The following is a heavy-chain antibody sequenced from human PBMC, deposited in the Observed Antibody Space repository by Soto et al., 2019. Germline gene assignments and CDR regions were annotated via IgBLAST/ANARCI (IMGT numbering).Heavy chain of an antibody. J-gene: IGHJ4*02. Sequence: GGSLRLSCAASGFTFNNYAMAWVRQTPGKGLERVSGISGSGGSTHYADTVKGRFTISRDNSKNTLYLQMNSLRAEDTAVYYCAETYYYDSSGYYYGDYYFDYWGQGTLVTVSS. V-gene: IGHV3-23*01. CDR3: AETYYYDSSGYYYGDYYFDY. D-gene: IGHD3-22*01. CDR1: GFTFNNYA. CDR2: ISGSGGST.